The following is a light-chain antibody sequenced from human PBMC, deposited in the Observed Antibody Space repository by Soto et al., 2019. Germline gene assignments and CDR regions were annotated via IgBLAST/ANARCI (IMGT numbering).Light chain of an antibody. CDR1: SSDVGGYNY. Sequence: QSVLTQPPSASGSPGQSVAISCTGTSSDVGGYNYVSWYQQHPGKAPKLMIYEVNKRPSGVPDRFSGSKSGNTASLTVSGLQAEDEDDYYCSSYAGSTNVFGTGTKRTVL. CDR2: EVN. CDR3: SSYAGSTNV. J-gene: IGLJ1*01. V-gene: IGLV2-8*01.